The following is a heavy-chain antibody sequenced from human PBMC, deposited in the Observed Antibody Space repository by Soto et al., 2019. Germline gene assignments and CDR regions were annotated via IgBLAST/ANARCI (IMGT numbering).Heavy chain of an antibody. J-gene: IGHJ3*02. Sequence: QVQLQESGPGLVKPSQTLSLTCTVSGGSISSGGYYWGWIRQKPGKGLEWIGYIYYSGTTNYNPSLKCRLTITVDTSKNQFSLKLNSMTAADTAVYYCARDESATDAFDIWGQGTMVTVSS. CDR1: GGSISSGGYY. D-gene: IGHD5-12*01. CDR2: IYYSGTT. CDR3: ARDESATDAFDI. V-gene: IGHV4-31*03.